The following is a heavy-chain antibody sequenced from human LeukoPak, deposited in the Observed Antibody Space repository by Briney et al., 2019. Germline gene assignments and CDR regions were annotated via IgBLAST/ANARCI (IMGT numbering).Heavy chain of an antibody. V-gene: IGHV3-7*01. J-gene: IGHJ6*01. D-gene: IGHD3-9*01. CDR1: GFSFTYW. CDR2: MNPDGSEK. CDR3: TRDLMDYDVSTGLHHYYMDV. Sequence: GGSLRLSCAASGFSFTYWMAWVRQAPGKGLEWVANMNPDGSEKKYADSVRGRFTISRDNAKNTLYLQMNTLRVEDTAVYYCTRDLMDYDVSTGLHHYYMDVWGQGTTVTVSS.